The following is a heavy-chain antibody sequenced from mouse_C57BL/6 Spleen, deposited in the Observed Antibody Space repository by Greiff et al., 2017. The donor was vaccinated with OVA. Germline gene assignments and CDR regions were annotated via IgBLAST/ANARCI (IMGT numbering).Heavy chain of an antibody. J-gene: IGHJ4*01. CDR2: ISSGSSTI. V-gene: IGHV5-17*01. CDR3: AREIFTTVVASYYAMDY. CDR1: GFTFSDYG. D-gene: IGHD1-1*01. Sequence: EVQLVESGGGLVKPGGSLKLSCAASGFTFSDYGMHWVRQAPEKGLEWVAYISSGSSTIYYADTVKGRFTISRDNAKNTLFLQMTSLRSEDTAMYYCAREIFTTVVASYYAMDYWGQGTSVTVSS.